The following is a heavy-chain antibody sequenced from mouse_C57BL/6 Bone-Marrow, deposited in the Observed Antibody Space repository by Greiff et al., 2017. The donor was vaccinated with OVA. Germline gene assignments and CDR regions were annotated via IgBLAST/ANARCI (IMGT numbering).Heavy chain of an antibody. V-gene: IGHV14-4*01. J-gene: IGHJ4*01. CDR2: IDPENGDT. Sequence: EVQLQQSGAELVRPGASVKLSCTASGFNIKDYYMHWVKQRPEQGLEWIGWIDPENGDTEYASKFQGKATITADTSSNTAYLQLSSLTSEDTAVYYGTSITTVVADYAMDYWGQGTSVTVSS. CDR1: GFNIKDYY. D-gene: IGHD1-1*01. CDR3: TSITTVVADYAMDY.